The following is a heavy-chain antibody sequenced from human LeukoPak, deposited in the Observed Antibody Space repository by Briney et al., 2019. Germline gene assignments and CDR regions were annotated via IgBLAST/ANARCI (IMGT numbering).Heavy chain of an antibody. V-gene: IGHV4-31*03. CDR1: GGSISSGGYY. D-gene: IGHD4-17*01. CDR2: IYYSGST. J-gene: IGHJ4*02. Sequence: SETLSLTCTVSGGSISSGGYYWSWIRQHPGKGLEWIGYIYYSGSTYYNPSLKSRVTISVDTSKNQFSPKLSSVTAADTAVYYCARSNYGDCYSDYWGQGTLVTVSS. CDR3: ARSNYGDCYSDY.